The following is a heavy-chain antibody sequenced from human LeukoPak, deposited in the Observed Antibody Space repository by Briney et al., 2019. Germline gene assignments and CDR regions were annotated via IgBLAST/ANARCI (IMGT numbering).Heavy chain of an antibody. D-gene: IGHD6-13*01. J-gene: IGHJ6*03. V-gene: IGHV4-4*07. CDR3: ARAFWGSSSWSDYYYYYMDV. CDR2: IYTSGST. Sequence: KPLETLSLTCTVSGGSISSYYWSWIRQPAGKGLEWIGRIYTSGSTNYNPSLKSRVTMSVDTSKNQFSLKLSSVTAADTAVYYCARAFWGSSSWSDYYYYYMDVWGKGTTVTVSS. CDR1: GGSISSYY.